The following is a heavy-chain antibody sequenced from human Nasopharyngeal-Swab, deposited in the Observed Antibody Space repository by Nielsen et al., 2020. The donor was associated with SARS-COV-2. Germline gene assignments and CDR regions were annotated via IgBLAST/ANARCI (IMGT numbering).Heavy chain of an antibody. D-gene: IGHD1-26*01. CDR3: AKDRVGAQYYFDY. V-gene: IGHV3-48*04. CDR2: ISSSSSTI. Sequence: GESLKISCAASGFTFSSYSMNWVRQAPGKGLEWVSYISSSSSTIYYADSVKGRFTISRDNAKNTLYLQMNSLRAEDTAVYCCAKDRVGAQYYFDYWGQGTLVTVSS. CDR1: GFTFSSYS. J-gene: IGHJ4*02.